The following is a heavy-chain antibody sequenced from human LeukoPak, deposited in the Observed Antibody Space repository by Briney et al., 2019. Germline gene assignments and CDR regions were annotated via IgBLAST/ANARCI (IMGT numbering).Heavy chain of an antibody. V-gene: IGHV3-11*03. CDR2: ISKRGSDT. Sequence: GGSLRLSCAAFGFTFSDYYMSWIRQAPGKGLEWVSYISKRGSDTNFADSVKGRFTISRDNAKNSLYLQMSSLRAEDTAVYYCARVGATGTADYWGQGTLVTVSS. D-gene: IGHD1-1*01. J-gene: IGHJ4*02. CDR1: GFTFSDYY. CDR3: ARVGATGTADY.